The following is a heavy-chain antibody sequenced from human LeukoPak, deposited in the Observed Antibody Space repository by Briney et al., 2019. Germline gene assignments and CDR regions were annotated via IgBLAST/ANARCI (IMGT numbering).Heavy chain of an antibody. Sequence: GESLRLSCATSGFTFSFYGMHWVRQAPGKGLEWVAFIQYDGSYKFYADSVQGRFSISRDNSKNTLYLQMNSLRAEDTAVYYCAKDRDIVVVPAGPLGYWGQGTLVTVSS. CDR1: GFTFSFYG. D-gene: IGHD2-2*01. CDR3: AKDRDIVVVPAGPLGY. V-gene: IGHV3-30*02. CDR2: IQYDGSYK. J-gene: IGHJ4*02.